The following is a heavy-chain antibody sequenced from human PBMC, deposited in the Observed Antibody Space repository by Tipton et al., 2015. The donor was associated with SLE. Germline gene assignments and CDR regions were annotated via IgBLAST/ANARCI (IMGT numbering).Heavy chain of an antibody. D-gene: IGHD6-13*01. CDR1: GIAVSDYG. CDR2: IWYDGSKK. CDR3: ARVRSDFSSSWALGS. J-gene: IGHJ5*02. Sequence: SLRLSCAASGIAVSDYGIHWVRQAPGKGLEWVAVIWYDGSKKYYADSVKGRFTISRDTSKNTVYLEMNNVRVEDTAVYYCARVRSDFSSSWALGSWGQGTLVTVSS. V-gene: IGHV3-33*01.